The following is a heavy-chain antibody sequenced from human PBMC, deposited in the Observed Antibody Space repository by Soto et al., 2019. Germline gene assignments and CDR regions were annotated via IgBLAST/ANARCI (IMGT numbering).Heavy chain of an antibody. CDR2: IYYSGST. CDR3: ARHYSGYDFDYYYGMDV. CDR1: GGSISSYY. D-gene: IGHD5-12*01. V-gene: IGHV4-59*08. Sequence: PSETLSLTCTVSGGSISSYYWSWIRQPPGKGLEWIGYIYYSGSTNYNPSLKSRVTISVDTSKNQFSLKLSSVTAADTAVYYCARHYSGYDFDYYYGMDVWGQGTTVTVSS. J-gene: IGHJ6*02.